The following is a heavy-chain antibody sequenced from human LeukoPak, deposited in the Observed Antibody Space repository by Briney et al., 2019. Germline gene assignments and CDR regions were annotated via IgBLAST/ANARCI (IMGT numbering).Heavy chain of an antibody. CDR3: ARGSPTRWNDYYYYGMDV. Sequence: ASVKVSCKASGYTFTSYGISWVRQAPGQGLEWMGWISAYNGNTNYAQKLQGRVTMTTDTSTSTAYMELRSLRSDNTAVYYCARGSPTRWNDYYYYGMDVWGQGTTVTVSS. D-gene: IGHD1-1*01. J-gene: IGHJ6*02. V-gene: IGHV1-18*01. CDR2: ISAYNGNT. CDR1: GYTFTSYG.